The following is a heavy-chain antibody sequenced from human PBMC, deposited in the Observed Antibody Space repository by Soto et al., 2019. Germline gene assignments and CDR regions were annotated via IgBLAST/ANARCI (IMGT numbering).Heavy chain of an antibody. V-gene: IGHV3-7*01. J-gene: IGHJ4*02. CDR3: AGDEGIGWYGY. CDR2: INQVGSEK. D-gene: IGHD6-19*01. Sequence: GGSLRLSCAASGFTFSSYWMSWVRQAPGKGLEWVANINQVGSEKYYVDSVKGRFTVSRDNAKNSLYLQMNSLKAEDMAVYYCAGDEGIGWYGYWGQGTQVTVSS. CDR1: GFTFSSYW.